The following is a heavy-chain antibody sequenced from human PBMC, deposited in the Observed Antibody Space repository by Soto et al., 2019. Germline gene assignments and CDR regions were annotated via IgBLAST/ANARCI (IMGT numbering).Heavy chain of an antibody. CDR1: GLTFSSYG. V-gene: IGHV3-33*01. CDR2: IWYDGSNK. Sequence: SLRLSCAASGLTFSSYGMHWVRQAPGKGLEWVAVIWYDGSNKYYADSVKGRFTISRDNSKNTLYLQMNSLRAEDTAVYYCARAPGYYYGMDVWGQGTTVTVSS. J-gene: IGHJ6*02. CDR3: ARAPGYYYGMDV.